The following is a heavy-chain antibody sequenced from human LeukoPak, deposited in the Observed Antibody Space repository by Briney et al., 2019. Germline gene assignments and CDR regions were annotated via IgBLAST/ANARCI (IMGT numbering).Heavy chain of an antibody. Sequence: GGSLRLSCAASGFTFSSYWMTWVRQAPGKGLEWVANIKQDGSEKYYVDSVKGRFTISRDNAKNSVYLQMNNLRAEDTALYYCARDNDRKDDSWGQGTLVTVSS. J-gene: IGHJ4*02. V-gene: IGHV3-7*01. CDR3: ARDNDRKDDS. CDR2: IKQDGSEK. CDR1: GFTFSSYW. D-gene: IGHD2-8*01.